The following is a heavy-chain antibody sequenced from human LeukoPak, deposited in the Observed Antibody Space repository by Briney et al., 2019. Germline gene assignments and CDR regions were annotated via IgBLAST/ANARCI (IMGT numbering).Heavy chain of an antibody. J-gene: IGHJ4*02. CDR2: IYYSGST. CDR1: GDSISYHNYY. D-gene: IGHD5-12*01. CDR3: ARVGWIGYDSQTYYFDY. Sequence: PSETLSLTCAVSGDSISYHNYYWDWIRQPPGKGLEWIGYIYYSGSTNYNPSLKSRVTISVDTSKNQFSLKLSSVTAADTAVYYCARVGWIGYDSQTYYFDYWGQGTLVTVSS. V-gene: IGHV4-61*01.